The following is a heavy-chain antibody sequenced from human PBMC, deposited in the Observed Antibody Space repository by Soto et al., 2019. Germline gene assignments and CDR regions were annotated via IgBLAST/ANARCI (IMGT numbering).Heavy chain of an antibody. CDR1: GFTFSSYA. D-gene: IGHD3-22*01. J-gene: IGHJ6*02. V-gene: IGHV3-30-3*01. CDR3: AKDLGYVSSGYYSHYYYYSGMDV. Sequence: SLRLSCAASGFTFSSYAMHWVRQAPGKGLEWVAVISYDGSNKYYADSVKGRFTISRDNSKNTLYLQMNSLRVEDTAVYYCAKDLGYVSSGYYSHYYYYSGMDVWGQGTTVTVSS. CDR2: ISYDGSNK.